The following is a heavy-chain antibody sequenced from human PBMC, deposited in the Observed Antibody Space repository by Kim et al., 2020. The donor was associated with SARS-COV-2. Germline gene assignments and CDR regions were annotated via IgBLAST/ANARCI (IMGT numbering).Heavy chain of an antibody. V-gene: IGHV4-34*01. Sequence: SETLSLTCAVYGGSFSGYYWSWIRQPPGKGLEWIGEINHSGSTNYNPSLKSRVTISVDTSKNQFSLKLSSVTAADTAVYYCAGENYLGPTWIQLWSSLHRGYYCGVDVWGQGTTVTVSS. CDR3: AGENYLGPTWIQLWSSLHRGYYCGVDV. J-gene: IGHJ6*02. D-gene: IGHD5-18*01. CDR2: INHSGST. CDR1: GGSFSGYY.